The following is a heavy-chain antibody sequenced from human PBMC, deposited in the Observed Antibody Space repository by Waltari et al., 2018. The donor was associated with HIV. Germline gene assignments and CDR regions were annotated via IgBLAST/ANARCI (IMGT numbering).Heavy chain of an antibody. V-gene: IGHV1-69*01. J-gene: IGHJ1*01. Sequence: QVQLVQSGAEVKKPGSSGKVSCKASRGTFRWYAISWVRQAPGKRLEWMGQIIPIFGTPNYAHKCQGRVTITADESTSTAYMELSSLRSEDTAVYYCASGETAMVPEYFQHWGQGTLVTVSS. CDR3: ASGETAMVPEYFQH. CDR1: RGTFRWYA. D-gene: IGHD5-18*01. CDR2: IIPIFGTP.